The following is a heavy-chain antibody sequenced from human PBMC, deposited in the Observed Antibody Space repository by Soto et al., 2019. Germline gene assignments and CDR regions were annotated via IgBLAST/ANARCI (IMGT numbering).Heavy chain of an antibody. CDR2: IYYSGST. D-gene: IGHD6-6*01. CDR1: GGSISSGDYY. Sequence: SETLSLTCTVSGGSISSGDYYWSWIRQPPGKGLEWIGYIYYSGSTYYTPSLKSRVTISVDTSKNQFSLKLSSVTAADTAVYYCARVGSSSWFDPWGQGTLVTVSS. J-gene: IGHJ5*02. V-gene: IGHV4-30-4*01. CDR3: ARVGSSSWFDP.